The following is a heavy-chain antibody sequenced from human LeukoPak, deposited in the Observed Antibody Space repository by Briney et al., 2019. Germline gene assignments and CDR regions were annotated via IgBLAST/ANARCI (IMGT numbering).Heavy chain of an antibody. CDR1: GGSISSRSYY. CDR3: AKGEAYSGYELI. J-gene: IGHJ3*02. CDR2: IYYKGNT. D-gene: IGHD5-12*01. Sequence: SETLSLTCAVSGGSISSRSYYWGWIRQPPGKGLEWIGSIYYKGNTYLNPSLKSRVTISEDTSKNQFSLKLNSVTAADTAVYYCAKGEAYSGYELIWGQGTLVTVSS. V-gene: IGHV4-39*07.